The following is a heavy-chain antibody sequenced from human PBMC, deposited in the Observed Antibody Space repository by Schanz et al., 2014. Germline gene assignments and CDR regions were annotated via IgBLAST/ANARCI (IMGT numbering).Heavy chain of an antibody. D-gene: IGHD2-15*01. CDR1: GGSVSGYF. Sequence: VQLQQWGAGRLRPAETLSLTCAVSGGSVSGYFWTWIRQSPRKGLEWIGEINYGGSARYNPSLTSRLRRAMDSSKSQLTLKMKSVSAADTAVYYCARGRRYCSGGGCHYPYNYYGIDVWGQGTTVTVSS. CDR3: ARGRRYCSGGGCHYPYNYYGIDV. CDR2: INYGGSA. V-gene: IGHV4-34*01. J-gene: IGHJ6*02.